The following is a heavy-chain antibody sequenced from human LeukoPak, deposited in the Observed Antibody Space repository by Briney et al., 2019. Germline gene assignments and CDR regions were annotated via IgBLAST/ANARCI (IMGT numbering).Heavy chain of an antibody. D-gene: IGHD1-7*01. J-gene: IGHJ1*01. Sequence: ASVKVSCKASGYTFTSYGISWVRQAPGQGLEWMGWISAYNGNTSYAQKLQGRVTVTTDTSTSTAYMELRSLRSDDTAVYYCARAGNYDTPVTHPEYFQHWGQGTLVTVSS. CDR2: ISAYNGNT. CDR3: ARAGNYDTPVTHPEYFQH. CDR1: GYTFTSYG. V-gene: IGHV1-18*01.